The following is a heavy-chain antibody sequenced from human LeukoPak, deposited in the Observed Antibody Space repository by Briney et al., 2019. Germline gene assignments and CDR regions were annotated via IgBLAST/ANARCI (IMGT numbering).Heavy chain of an antibody. Sequence: GGSLRLSCAASGFTFSSYGMHWVRQAPGKGLEWVAVISYDGSNKYYADSVKGRFTISRDNSKNTLYLQMNSLRAEDTAVYYCARDRGGDYQFDYWGQGTLVTVSS. CDR3: ARDRGGDYQFDY. D-gene: IGHD2-21*02. J-gene: IGHJ4*02. V-gene: IGHV3-30*03. CDR2: ISYDGSNK. CDR1: GFTFSSYG.